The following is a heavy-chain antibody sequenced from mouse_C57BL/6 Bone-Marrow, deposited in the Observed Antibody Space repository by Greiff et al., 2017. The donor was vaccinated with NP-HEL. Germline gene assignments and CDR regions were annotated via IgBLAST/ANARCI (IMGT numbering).Heavy chain of an antibody. CDR2: IDPANGNT. V-gene: IGHV14-3*01. D-gene: IGHD1-1*01. CDR1: GSNIKNTY. J-gene: IGHJ4*01. Sequence: VQLQQSVAELVRPGASVKLSCTASGSNIKNTYMHWVKQRPEQGLEWIGRIDPANGNTKYAPKFQGKATITADTSSNTAYLQLSSLTSEDTAIYYCAFSTTVVADAMDYWGQGTSVTVSS. CDR3: AFSTTVVADAMDY.